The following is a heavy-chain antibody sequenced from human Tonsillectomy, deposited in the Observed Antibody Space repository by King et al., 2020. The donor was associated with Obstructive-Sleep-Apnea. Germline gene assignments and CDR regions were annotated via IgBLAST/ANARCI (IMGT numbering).Heavy chain of an antibody. CDR3: AKDSRGGIWTAYPTPPGMDV. D-gene: IGHD3/OR15-3a*01. J-gene: IGHJ6*02. Sequence: VQLVESGGGLVQPGRSLRLSCAASGFTFDGYAMHWVRQVPGKGLVWVSGISWNSGSKGYADSVKGRFTISRDNAKNSLYLQMSSLRAEDTALYYCAKDSRGGIWTAYPTPPGMDVWGQGTTVTVSS. V-gene: IGHV3-9*01. CDR2: ISWNSGSK. CDR1: GFTFDGYA.